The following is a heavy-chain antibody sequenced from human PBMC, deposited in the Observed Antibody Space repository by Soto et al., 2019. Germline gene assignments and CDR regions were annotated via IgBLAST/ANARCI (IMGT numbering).Heavy chain of an antibody. CDR2: INPSGGST. V-gene: IGHV1-46*01. CDR3: ATALTDYGGNRDAFDI. D-gene: IGHD4-17*01. Sequence: ASVKVSCKASGYTFTSYYMHWVRQAPGQGLEWMGIINPSGGSTSYAQKFQGRVTMTRDTSTSTVYMELSSLRSEDTAVYYCATALTDYGGNRDAFDIWGQGTMVTVSS. CDR1: GYTFTSYY. J-gene: IGHJ3*02.